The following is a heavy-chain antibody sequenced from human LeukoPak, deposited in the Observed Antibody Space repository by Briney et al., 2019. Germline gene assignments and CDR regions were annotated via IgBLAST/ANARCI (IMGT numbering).Heavy chain of an antibody. V-gene: IGHV3-23*01. J-gene: IGHJ4*02. Sequence: GGSLRLSCVASGFTFSSYAMSWVRQAPGKGLEWVSAISGSGGSTYYADSVKGRFTISRDNSKNTLYLQMNSLRAEDTAVYYCAKNPDCSSTSCYSDFDYWGQGTLVTVSS. CDR2: ISGSGGST. CDR1: GFTFSSYA. D-gene: IGHD2-2*01. CDR3: AKNPDCSSTSCYSDFDY.